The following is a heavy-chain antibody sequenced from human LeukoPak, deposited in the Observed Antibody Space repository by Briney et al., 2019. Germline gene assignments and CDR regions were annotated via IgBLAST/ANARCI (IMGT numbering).Heavy chain of an antibody. D-gene: IGHD5-18*01. J-gene: IGHJ4*02. Sequence: SETLSLTCAVSGYSISSGYYWGWIRQPPGKGLEWFGTIYHNGNTYYNPSLKSRVTISVDTSKNQFSLKLSSVTAADTAVYYCARVRYNYGDSDYWGQGTLVTVSS. CDR3: ARVRYNYGDSDY. CDR2: IYHNGNT. V-gene: IGHV4-38-2*01. CDR1: GYSISSGYY.